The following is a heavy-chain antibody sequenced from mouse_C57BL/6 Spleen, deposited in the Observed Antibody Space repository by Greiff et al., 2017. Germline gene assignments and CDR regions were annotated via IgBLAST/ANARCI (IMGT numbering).Heavy chain of an antibody. CDR2: IYPGSGST. V-gene: IGHV1-55*01. Sequence: QVQLQQPGAELVKPGASVKMSCKASGYTFTSYWITWVKQRPGQGLEWIGDIYPGSGSTNYNEKFKSKATQTVDTSSSTAYMQLSSLTSEDSAVYYCARYGGSRRWYFDVWGTGTTVTVSS. CDR1: GYTFTSYW. D-gene: IGHD1-1*01. J-gene: IGHJ1*03. CDR3: ARYGGSRRWYFDV.